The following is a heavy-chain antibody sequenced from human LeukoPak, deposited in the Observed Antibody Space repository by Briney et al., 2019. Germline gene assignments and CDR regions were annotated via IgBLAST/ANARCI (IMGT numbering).Heavy chain of an antibody. Sequence: SETLSLTCTVSGGSISSSNYYWGWIRQPPGKGLEWIGGIYYSGSTYYNPSLKSRVTISVDTSKNQFSLKLSSVTAADTAVYYCARHFPPYSSDYWGQGTLVTVSS. V-gene: IGHV4-39*01. CDR1: GGSISSSNYY. D-gene: IGHD2-21*01. CDR3: ARHFPPYSSDY. CDR2: IYYSGST. J-gene: IGHJ4*02.